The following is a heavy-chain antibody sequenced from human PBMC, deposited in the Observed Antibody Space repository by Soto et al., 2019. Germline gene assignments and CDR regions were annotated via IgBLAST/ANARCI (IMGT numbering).Heavy chain of an antibody. CDR2: ISGSGGST. D-gene: IGHD6-19*01. V-gene: IGHV3-23*01. CDR3: AKDNTAVAIYYYYGMDV. Sequence: GGSLRLSCAASGFTFSSYAMSWVRQAPGKGLEWVSAISGSGGSTYYADSVKGRFTISRDNSKNTLYLQMNSLRAEDTAVYYCAKDNTAVAIYYYYGMDVWGQGTTVTVSS. J-gene: IGHJ6*02. CDR1: GFTFSSYA.